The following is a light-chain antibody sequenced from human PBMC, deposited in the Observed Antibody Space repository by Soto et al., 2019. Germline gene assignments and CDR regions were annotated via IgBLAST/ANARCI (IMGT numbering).Light chain of an antibody. CDR1: QDISNY. Sequence: DIQMTQSPPSLSASVGDSVTITCQASQDISNYLNWYQQKPGKAPKLLIYDASNLETGVPSSLSGSGSGTDFTFTISRLQPEDIATYYCQHYDSLPPFTFGGGAKVEIK. CDR2: DAS. CDR3: QHYDSLPPFT. V-gene: IGKV1-33*01. J-gene: IGKJ4*01.